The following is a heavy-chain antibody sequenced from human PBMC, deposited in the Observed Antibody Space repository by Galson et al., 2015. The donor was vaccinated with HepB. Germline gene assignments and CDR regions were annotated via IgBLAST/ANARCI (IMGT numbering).Heavy chain of an antibody. Sequence: SLRLSCAASGFTSSNAWMNWVRQAPGKGLEWVGRIKSKTDGGTTDYAAPVKGRFTISRDDSKNTLYLQMNSLKTEDTAVYYCTTDGDCSSTSCYTRRYYYMDVWGKGTTVTVSS. CDR1: GFTSSNAW. J-gene: IGHJ6*03. D-gene: IGHD2-2*02. CDR3: TTDGDCSSTSCYTRRYYYMDV. CDR2: IKSKTDGGTT. V-gene: IGHV3-15*07.